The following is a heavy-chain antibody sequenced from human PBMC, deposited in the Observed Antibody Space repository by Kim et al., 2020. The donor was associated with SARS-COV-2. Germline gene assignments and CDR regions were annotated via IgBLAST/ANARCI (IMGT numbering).Heavy chain of an antibody. Sequence: GGSLRLSCAASGFTFSSYGMHWVRQAPGKGLEWVAVIWYDGSNKYYADSVKGRFTISRDNSKNTLYLQMNSLRAEDTAVYYCAKGQSIAAVHRVGMDVWGQGTTVTVSS. CDR1: GFTFSSYG. CDR3: AKGQSIAAVHRVGMDV. CDR2: IWYDGSNK. D-gene: IGHD6-13*01. V-gene: IGHV3-33*06. J-gene: IGHJ6*02.